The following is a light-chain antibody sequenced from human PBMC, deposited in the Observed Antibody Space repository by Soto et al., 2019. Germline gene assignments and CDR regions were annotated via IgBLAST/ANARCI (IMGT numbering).Light chain of an antibody. CDR2: EDN. CDR1: SGSIASNY. CDR3: QSYDSSNQGV. J-gene: IGLJ3*02. V-gene: IGLV6-57*01. Sequence: NFMLTQPHSVSESPGKTVTISCTRSSGSIASNYVQWYQQHPGSSPTTVIYEDNQRPSGVPDRFSGSIDSSSNSASLTISGLKTEDEADYYCQSYDSSNQGVFGGGTKVTVL.